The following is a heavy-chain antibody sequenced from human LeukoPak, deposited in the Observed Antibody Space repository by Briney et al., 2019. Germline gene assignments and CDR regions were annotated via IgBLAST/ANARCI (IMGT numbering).Heavy chain of an antibody. J-gene: IGHJ4*02. V-gene: IGHV3-64*01. D-gene: IGHD6-13*01. Sequence: GGSLRLSCATSGFTFSSYAMHWVRQAPGKGLEFVSAISSNGGSTYYANSVKGRFTISRDNSKNTLSLQMGSLRTEDMAVYYCARSPLSIAAAADYWGQGTLVTVSS. CDR3: ARSPLSIAAAADY. CDR2: ISSNGGST. CDR1: GFTFSSYA.